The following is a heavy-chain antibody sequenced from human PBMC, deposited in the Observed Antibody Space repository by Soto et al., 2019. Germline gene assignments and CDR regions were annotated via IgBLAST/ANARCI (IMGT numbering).Heavy chain of an antibody. CDR3: AKDASCYSCGA. CDR2: IRFGGSA. J-gene: IGHJ4*02. Sequence: SETLSLTCAVSGGSISSSNFYWGWFRQPPGKGLEWIGSIRFGGSASYNPSLMSRVTISIDTSKNQFSLSLRSVTAADTAIYYCAKDASCYSCGAWGQGAPVTVSS. V-gene: IGHV4-39*01. CDR1: GGSISSSNFY. D-gene: IGHD2-15*01.